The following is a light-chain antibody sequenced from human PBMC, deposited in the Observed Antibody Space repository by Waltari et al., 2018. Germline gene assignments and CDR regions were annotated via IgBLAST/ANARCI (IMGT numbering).Light chain of an antibody. CDR3: QHYGSAPCL. Sequence: EIVLTQSPDTLSLSPGERATLSCRASQSVSYGYLAWYQHKPCQAPRLLTDGASSRATGIPDKFSGSGSGTDFTLTITRLDPEDVAVYYCQHYGSAPCLFGGGTKVEI. CDR1: QSVSYGY. V-gene: IGKV3-20*01. CDR2: GAS. J-gene: IGKJ4*01.